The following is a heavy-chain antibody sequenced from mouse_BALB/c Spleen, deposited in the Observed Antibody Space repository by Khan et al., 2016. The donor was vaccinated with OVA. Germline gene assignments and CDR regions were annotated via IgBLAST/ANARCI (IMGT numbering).Heavy chain of an antibody. J-gene: IGHJ3*01. CDR1: GFTFSNYA. CDR3: ARDYWFVY. V-gene: IGHV5-6-5*01. Sequence: EVQVVESGGGLVKPGGSLKVSCAASGFTFSNYAMSWVRQTPEKRLEWVASISSGGRTYYPDSVKGRLTISRDNARNILYLQMSSLRSEDTAMYYCARDYWFVYWGQGTLVTVSA. CDR2: ISSGGRT.